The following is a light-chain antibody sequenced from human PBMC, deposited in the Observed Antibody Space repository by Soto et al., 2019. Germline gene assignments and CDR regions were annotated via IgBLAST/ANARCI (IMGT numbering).Light chain of an antibody. CDR3: QHYNSYPVT. J-gene: IGKJ2*01. CDR2: DAS. V-gene: IGKV1-5*01. CDR1: QSISSW. Sequence: DIQMTQSPSTLSGSVGDRVTITCRASQSISSWLAWYQQKPGKAPKLLIYDASIFESGVPPRISGSGSGTEFTLTISSLQPDDFATYYCQHYNSYPVTFGQGTRLEIK.